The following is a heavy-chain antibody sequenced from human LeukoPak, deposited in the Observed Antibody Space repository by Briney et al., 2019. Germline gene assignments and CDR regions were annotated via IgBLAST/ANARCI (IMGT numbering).Heavy chain of an antibody. CDR2: ISAYNGNT. Sequence: ASVKVSCKASGYTFTSYGISWVRQAPGQGLERMGWISAYNGNTNYAQKLQGRVTMTTDTSTSTAYMELRSLRSDDTAVYYCARDKGYCSSTSCPPGYWGQGTLVTVSS. V-gene: IGHV1-18*01. J-gene: IGHJ4*02. D-gene: IGHD2-2*01. CDR1: GYTFTSYG. CDR3: ARDKGYCSSTSCPPGY.